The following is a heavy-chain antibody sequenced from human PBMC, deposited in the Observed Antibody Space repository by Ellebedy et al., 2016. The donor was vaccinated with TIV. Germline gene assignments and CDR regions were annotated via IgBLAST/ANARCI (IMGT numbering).Heavy chain of an antibody. V-gene: IGHV3-48*02. CDR3: AGDYRWASDY. CDR2: INANNRAK. Sequence: GESLKISCAATGFTFTDYGFNWFRQAPGKGLEWISHINANNRAKYYTDSVKGRFTVYRDNAKVSVYLQMNSLRDEDTAIYYCAGDYRWASDYWGRGTLVTVSS. D-gene: IGHD3-16*01. CDR1: GFTFTDYG. J-gene: IGHJ4*02.